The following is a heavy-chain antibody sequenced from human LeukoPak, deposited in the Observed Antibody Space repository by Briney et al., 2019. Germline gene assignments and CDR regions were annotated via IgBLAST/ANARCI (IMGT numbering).Heavy chain of an antibody. Sequence: GGSLRLSCVASGFTLSSYWMNWVRQAPGKGLEWVANIKQDGSEKYYVDSVKGRFTISRDNDKNSLYLQMNSLRAEDTAVYYCARGTTVTTRGGFIFEYWGQGTLVTVSS. J-gene: IGHJ4*02. CDR2: IKQDGSEK. CDR1: GFTLSSYW. CDR3: ARGTTVTTRGGFIFEY. D-gene: IGHD4-17*01. V-gene: IGHV3-7*05.